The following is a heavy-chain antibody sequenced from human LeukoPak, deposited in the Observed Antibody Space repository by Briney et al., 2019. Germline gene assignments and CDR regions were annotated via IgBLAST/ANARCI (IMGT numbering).Heavy chain of an antibody. D-gene: IGHD3-22*01. Sequence: AAVKVSCKASGGTFSSYAISWVRQAPGQGLEWMGGIIPIFGTANYAQKFQGRVTITADKSTSTAYMELSSLRSEDTAVYYCAREGGGYYDSSGYYFSDWFDPWGQGTLVTVSS. CDR2: IIPIFGTA. CDR1: GGTFSSYA. V-gene: IGHV1-69*06. CDR3: AREGGGYYDSSGYYFSDWFDP. J-gene: IGHJ5*02.